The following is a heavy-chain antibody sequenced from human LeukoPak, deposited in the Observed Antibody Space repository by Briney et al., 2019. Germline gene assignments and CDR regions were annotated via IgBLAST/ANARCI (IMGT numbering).Heavy chain of an antibody. Sequence: SETLSLTCTVSGGSISSYYWSWIRQTPGKGPEWIAYIHYSGSTNYNPSLKSRVTISIDTSKNQFSLKLSSVTAADTAVYYCARDQTSKGDAFDIWGQGTMVTVSS. CDR3: ARDQTSKGDAFDI. CDR1: GGSISSYY. J-gene: IGHJ3*02. CDR2: IHYSGST. V-gene: IGHV4-59*01.